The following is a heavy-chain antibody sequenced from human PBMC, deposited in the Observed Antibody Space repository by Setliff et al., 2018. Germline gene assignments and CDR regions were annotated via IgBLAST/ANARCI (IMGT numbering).Heavy chain of an antibody. Sequence: GASVKVSCKSSGYTFTNYGITWVRQAPGQGLEWMGWINNYNLNTQYAQKFQGRVTVSTDTSTTTAYLELRFLRPDDTALYYCARINFFVSSGYYYAPDSWGQGTMVTVSS. D-gene: IGHD3-22*01. CDR3: ARINFFVSSGYYYAPDS. CDR1: GYTFTNYG. J-gene: IGHJ4*02. V-gene: IGHV1-18*01. CDR2: INNYNLNT.